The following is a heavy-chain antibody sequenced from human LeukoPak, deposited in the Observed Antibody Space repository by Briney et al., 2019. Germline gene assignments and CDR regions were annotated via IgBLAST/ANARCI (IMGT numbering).Heavy chain of an antibody. D-gene: IGHD3-10*02. Sequence: GGSLRLSCAASGFTFSSFGMHWVRQAPGKGLEWVALIWYDGSNKYYADSVKGRFTISRDNSKNTLYLQMNSLRAEDTAVYYCARDMSGGGAFDIWGQGTMVTVSS. CDR2: IWYDGSNK. CDR1: GFTFSSFG. J-gene: IGHJ3*02. CDR3: ARDMSGGGAFDI. V-gene: IGHV3-33*01.